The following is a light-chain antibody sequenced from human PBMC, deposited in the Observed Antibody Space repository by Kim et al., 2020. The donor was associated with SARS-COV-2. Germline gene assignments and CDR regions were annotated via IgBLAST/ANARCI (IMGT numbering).Light chain of an antibody. CDR2: DNH. V-gene: IGLV1-51*01. Sequence: QPVLTQPPSVSAAPGQKVTISCSGSSSNIGYNYVSWYQHLPGTAPKLLIYDNHKRPSGIPDRFSGSKSGTSATLGITGLQTGDEADYYCGTWDSSLNAPVFGGGTQLTVL. CDR3: GTWDSSLNAPV. CDR1: SSNIGYNY. J-gene: IGLJ2*01.